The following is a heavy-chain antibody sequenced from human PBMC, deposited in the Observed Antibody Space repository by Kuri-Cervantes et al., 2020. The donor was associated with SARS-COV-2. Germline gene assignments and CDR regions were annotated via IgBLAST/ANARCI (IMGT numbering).Heavy chain of an antibody. CDR3: AREGNEDAFET. V-gene: IGHV3-30*04. CDR1: GFTFSDSA. CDR2: ISYDGSSK. Sequence: GESLKISCAASGFTFSDSAMHWVRQAPGKGLEWVAFISYDGSSKDYADSVKGRLTISRDNSKNTLYLQMKSLRAEDTAVFYCAREGNEDAFETWGQGTRVIVSS. J-gene: IGHJ3*02.